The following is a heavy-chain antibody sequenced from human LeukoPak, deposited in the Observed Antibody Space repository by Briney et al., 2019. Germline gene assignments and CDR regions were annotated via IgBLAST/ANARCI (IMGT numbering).Heavy chain of an antibody. J-gene: IGHJ4*02. CDR1: GFIVSNYC. Sequence: GGSLRLSCAASGFIVSNYCMGWVRQAPGKGLEWVAYIKQDASETYYVDSVRGRFSISRDNAKNSLFLQMNMLIAEDTAVCYCATDPSGPCDSSGWYDFDNWGQGTLVTVSS. V-gene: IGHV3-7*01. CDR3: ATDPSGPCDSSGWYDFDN. D-gene: IGHD6-19*01. CDR2: IKQDASET.